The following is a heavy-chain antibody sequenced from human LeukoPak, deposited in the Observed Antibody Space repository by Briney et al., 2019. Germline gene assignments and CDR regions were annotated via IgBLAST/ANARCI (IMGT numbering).Heavy chain of an antibody. CDR1: GFTFSNAW. CDR2: IKSKTDGGTT. CDR3: SQMARGYYYGMDV. J-gene: IGHJ6*02. Sequence: GGSLRLSCAASGFTFSNAWMSWVRQAPGKGLEWVGRIKSKTDGGTTDYAAPVKGRFTISRDDSKNTLYLRMNSLKTEDTAVYYCSQMARGYYYGMDVWGQGTTVTVSS. V-gene: IGHV3-15*01. D-gene: IGHD2-8*01.